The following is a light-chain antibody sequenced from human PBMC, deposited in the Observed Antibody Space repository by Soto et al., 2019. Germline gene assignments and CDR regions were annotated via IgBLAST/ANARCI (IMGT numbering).Light chain of an antibody. Sequence: DIQMTQSPSYLSATVGDRVTITCRTSHSFSICLNWYQQKPGKAPKLLIYAASSLGSGVPSRFSGSESGTDFTLIISSLQTEDIATYYCQQSYSTPWTFGQGTKVEIK. CDR2: AAS. J-gene: IGKJ1*01. CDR1: HSFSIC. V-gene: IGKV1-39*01. CDR3: QQSYSTPWT.